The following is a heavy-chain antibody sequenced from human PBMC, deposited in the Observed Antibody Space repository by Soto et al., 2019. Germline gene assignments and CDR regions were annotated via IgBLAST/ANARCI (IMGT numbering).Heavy chain of an antibody. CDR1: GGSISSSSYY. CDR3: ARVGPRWLQISPHRNYFDY. J-gene: IGHJ4*02. D-gene: IGHD5-12*01. V-gene: IGHV4-39*07. Sequence: SETLSLTCTVSGGSISSSSYYWGWIRQPPGKGLEWIGSIYYSGSTNYNPSLKSRVTISVDTSKNQFSLKLSSVTAADTAVYYCARVGPRWLQISPHRNYFDYWGQGTLVTVSS. CDR2: IYYSGST.